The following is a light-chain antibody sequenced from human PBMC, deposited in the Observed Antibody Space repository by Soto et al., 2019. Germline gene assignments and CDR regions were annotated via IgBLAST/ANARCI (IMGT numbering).Light chain of an antibody. CDR3: QQSYGTPIT. Sequence: DIQITQSPSSLSASVGDRFTITFLASQSISRYLNWYHQKPGKAPNLLIYVASSLQSEVPSRFSGSGSGTDFTLTITSLQPEDFATYYCQQSYGTPITFGQGTRLEIK. J-gene: IGKJ5*01. CDR2: VAS. CDR1: QSISRY. V-gene: IGKV1-39*01.